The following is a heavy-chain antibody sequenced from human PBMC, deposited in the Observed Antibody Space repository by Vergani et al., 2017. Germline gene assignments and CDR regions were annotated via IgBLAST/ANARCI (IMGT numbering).Heavy chain of an antibody. CDR1: GVSINTGSYY. CDR2: VYTSGMT. J-gene: IGHJ6*02. CDR3: ARELSYYYGSGSDDYNPYYYEGMDV. D-gene: IGHD3-10*01. V-gene: IGHV4-61*02. Sequence: QVQLQESGPRLVRPSQTLSLTCTVSGVSINTGSYYWSWIRQPAGKGLEWIGRVYTSGMTNYNPSLKSRVTILVDRSKSQLSLKLTSVTAGDTAVYFCARELSYYYGSGSDDYNPYYYEGMDVWGPGTTVTVSS.